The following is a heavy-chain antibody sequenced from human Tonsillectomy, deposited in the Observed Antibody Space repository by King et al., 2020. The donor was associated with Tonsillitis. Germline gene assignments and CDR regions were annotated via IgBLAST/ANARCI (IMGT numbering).Heavy chain of an antibody. CDR3: ARALSRVAGYFDS. Sequence: VQLQESGPGLVKPSETLSLTCTVSGGSLSSYYWSWIRQPPGKGLEWIGYVFYSGSSSDNFPLNTRVTMSVDTSKNQFSLTVSSVTAADTAVYYCARALSRVAGYFDSWGLGTLVTVSS. J-gene: IGHJ4*02. D-gene: IGHD6-19*01. CDR2: VFYSGSS. CDR1: GGSLSSYY. V-gene: IGHV4-59*01.